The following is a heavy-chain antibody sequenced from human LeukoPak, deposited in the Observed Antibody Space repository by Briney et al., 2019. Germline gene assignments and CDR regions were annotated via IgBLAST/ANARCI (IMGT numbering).Heavy chain of an antibody. CDR3: ARGIDEWLYLNY. CDR2: IGIAGDT. Sequence: PGGSLRLSCAASGFTFSGYDMHWVRQPTGRGLEWVSAIGIAGDTYYPGSVKGRFTMSRENAKNSLYLQMNSLRAEDTAVYYCARGIDEWLYLNYWGQGALVTVSS. V-gene: IGHV3-13*04. D-gene: IGHD3-3*01. J-gene: IGHJ4*02. CDR1: GFTFSGYD.